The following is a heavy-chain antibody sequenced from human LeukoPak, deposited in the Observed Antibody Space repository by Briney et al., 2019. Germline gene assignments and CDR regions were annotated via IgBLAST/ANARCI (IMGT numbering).Heavy chain of an antibody. CDR2: ISGSVGYT. J-gene: IGHJ4*02. D-gene: IGHD2-2*01. CDR1: GFDFSDYG. V-gene: IGHV3-23*01. CDR3: AKVSGYCGSTTCYAYFHY. Sequence: GGSLRLSYTASGFDFSDYGMSWVRQTPGKGLEWVSAISGSVGYTYHADSVKGRFTTSRDNAKNTLSLQMNSLRADDTAVYYCAKVSGYCGSTTCYAYFHYWGQGTLVTVSS.